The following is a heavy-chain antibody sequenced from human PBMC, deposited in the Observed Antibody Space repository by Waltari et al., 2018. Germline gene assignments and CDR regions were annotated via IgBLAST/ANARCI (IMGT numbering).Heavy chain of an antibody. Sequence: EVQLVESGGGLVQPGGSLRLSCAASGFTFSSYAMSWVGQAPGKGLEWVSAISGSGVSTYYADSVKGRFTISRDNSKNTRYLQMNSLRAEDTAVYYCANNQVDWYFDLWGRGTLVTVSS. J-gene: IGHJ2*01. D-gene: IGHD2-15*01. CDR3: ANNQVDWYFDL. CDR1: GFTFSSYA. V-gene: IGHV3-23*04. CDR2: ISGSGVST.